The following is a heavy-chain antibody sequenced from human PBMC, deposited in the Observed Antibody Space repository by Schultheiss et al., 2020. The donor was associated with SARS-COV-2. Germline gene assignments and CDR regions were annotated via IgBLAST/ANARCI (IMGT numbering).Heavy chain of an antibody. V-gene: IGHV4-59*01. CDR2: IYYSDTT. CDR3: ARGANWDDAFHI. J-gene: IGHJ3*02. CDR1: GGSIRSFS. Sequence: SQTLSLTCTVSGGSIRSFSWSWIRQPPGKGLQWIGHIYYSDTTNYNPSLKSRVTMSRDTSKNQLFLRLNSVTAADTAAYYCARGANWDDAFHIWGQGTMVTVSS. D-gene: IGHD7-27*01.